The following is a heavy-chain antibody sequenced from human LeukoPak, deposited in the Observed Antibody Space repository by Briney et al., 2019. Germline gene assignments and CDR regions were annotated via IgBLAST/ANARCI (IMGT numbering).Heavy chain of an antibody. V-gene: IGHV4-59*01. D-gene: IGHD3-16*01. CDR2: IYFSGST. CDR3: ARTWGFFDY. J-gene: IGHJ4*02. Sequence: SQTLSLTCTVSGVSINSYYSSWIRQPPGKGLELIGYIYFSGSTDYNPSLKSRVTISVDTPKNQFSLKLSPVPAADTAVYYCARTWGFFDYWGQGTLVTVSS. CDR1: GVSINSYY.